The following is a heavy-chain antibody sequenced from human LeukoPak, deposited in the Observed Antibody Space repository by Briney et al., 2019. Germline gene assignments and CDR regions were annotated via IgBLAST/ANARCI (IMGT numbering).Heavy chain of an antibody. Sequence: PGGSLRLSCAASGFTFSTYGMHWVRQAPGKGLEWVAFIRYDGSNKYYADSVKGRFTISRDNSENTLYLQMNSLRPEDTAVYYCAKVNKGGYDSFDYWGQGTLVTVSS. CDR2: IRYDGSNK. V-gene: IGHV3-30*02. CDR3: AKVNKGGYDSFDY. CDR1: GFTFSTYG. J-gene: IGHJ4*02. D-gene: IGHD5-12*01.